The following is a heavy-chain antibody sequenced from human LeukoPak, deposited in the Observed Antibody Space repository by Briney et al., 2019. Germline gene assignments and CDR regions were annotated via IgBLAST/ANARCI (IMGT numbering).Heavy chain of an antibody. Sequence: GASVKVSCKASGDTFTSYSMHWVRQAPGQGLEWMGIINPIVGSTNYAQKFQGRGTMTRDTSTSTAYMELSSLRSEDTAVYYCARDSPRVYYGSGSYYNALGYWGQGTLVTVSS. CDR1: GDTFTSYS. D-gene: IGHD3-10*01. J-gene: IGHJ4*02. CDR2: INPIVGST. V-gene: IGHV1-46*01. CDR3: ARDSPRVYYGSGSYYNALGY.